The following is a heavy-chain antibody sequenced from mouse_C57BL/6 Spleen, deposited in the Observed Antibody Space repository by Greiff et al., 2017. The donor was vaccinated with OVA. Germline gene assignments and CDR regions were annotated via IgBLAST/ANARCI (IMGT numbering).Heavy chain of an antibody. J-gene: IGHJ3*01. D-gene: IGHD2-4*01. Sequence: EVQLQQSGPELVKPGASVKISCKASGYTFTDYYMNWVKQSHGKSLEWIGDINPNNGGTSYNQKFKGKATLTVDKSSSTAYMELRSLTSEDSAVYYCARRGLGDYDGFAYWGQGTLVTVSA. CDR2: INPNNGGT. CDR3: ARRGLGDYDGFAY. V-gene: IGHV1-26*01. CDR1: GYTFTDYY.